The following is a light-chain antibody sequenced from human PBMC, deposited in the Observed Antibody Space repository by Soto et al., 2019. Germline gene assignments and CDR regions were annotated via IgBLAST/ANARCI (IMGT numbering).Light chain of an antibody. V-gene: IGKV1-39*01. CDR1: QSISSY. CDR2: AAS. Sequence: DIQMTQSPSSLSASVGDRVTITFRASQSISSYLNWYQQKPGKAPKLLIYAASSLQSGVPSRFSGSGSGTDFTLTISSLQPEDFATYYCQQSLSKFLNTFGQGTKVDIK. J-gene: IGKJ2*01. CDR3: QQSLSKFLNT.